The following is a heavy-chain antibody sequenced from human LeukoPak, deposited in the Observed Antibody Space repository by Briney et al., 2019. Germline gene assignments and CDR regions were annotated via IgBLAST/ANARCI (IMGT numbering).Heavy chain of an antibody. CDR1: GGSISSSSYY. V-gene: IGHV4-39*01. CDR2: IYYSGST. CDR3: ARQGRDGYNADAFDI. J-gene: IGHJ3*02. D-gene: IGHD5-24*01. Sequence: SETLSLTCTVSGGSISSSSYYWGWIRQPPGKGLEWIGSIYYSGSTYYNPSLKSRVTISVDTSKNQFSLKLSSVTAADTAVYYCARQGRDGYNADAFDIWRQGTMVTVSS.